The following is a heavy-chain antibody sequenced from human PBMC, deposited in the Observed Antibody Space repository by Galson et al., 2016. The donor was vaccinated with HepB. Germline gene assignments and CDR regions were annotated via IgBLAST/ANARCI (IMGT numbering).Heavy chain of an antibody. V-gene: IGHV4-61*01. D-gene: IGHD3-3*01. Sequence: ETLSLTCIVSGGSVSSGFYYWSWIRQPPGKGQEWVGCIYYSGSTNYNTSLQSRVSISLDTSKNQFSLKLSSVTAADTAVYYCARGNNFWSGYYVDYWGQGTLVTVSS. J-gene: IGHJ4*02. CDR2: IYYSGST. CDR1: GGSVSSGFYY. CDR3: ARGNNFWSGYYVDY.